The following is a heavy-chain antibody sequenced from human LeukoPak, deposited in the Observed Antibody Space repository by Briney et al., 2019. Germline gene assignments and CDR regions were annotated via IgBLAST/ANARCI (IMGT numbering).Heavy chain of an antibody. CDR1: GFTFSDYY. J-gene: IGHJ4*02. V-gene: IGHV3-11*01. D-gene: IGHD1-26*01. CDR2: ISSSGSTI. Sequence: GGSLRLSCAASGFTFSDYYMSWIRQAPGKGLEWVSYISSSGSTIYYADSVKGRFAISRDNSKNTLYLQMNSLRAEDTAVYYCAKASRYSGTFPPDYWGQGTLVTVSS. CDR3: AKASRYSGTFPPDY.